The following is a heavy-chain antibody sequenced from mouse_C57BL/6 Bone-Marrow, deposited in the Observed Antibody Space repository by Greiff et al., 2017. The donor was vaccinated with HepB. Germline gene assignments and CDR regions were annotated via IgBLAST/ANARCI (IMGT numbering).Heavy chain of an antibody. CDR2: IDPEDGDT. Sequence: VHVKQSGAELVRPGASVKLSCTASGFNIKDYYMHWVKQRPEQGLEWIGRIDPEDGDTEYAPKFQGKATMTADTSSNTAYLQLSSLTSEDTAVYYCTTSPFYYGSSVWYFDVWGTGTTVTVSS. CDR3: TTSPFYYGSSVWYFDV. J-gene: IGHJ1*03. CDR1: GFNIKDYY. V-gene: IGHV14-1*01. D-gene: IGHD1-1*01.